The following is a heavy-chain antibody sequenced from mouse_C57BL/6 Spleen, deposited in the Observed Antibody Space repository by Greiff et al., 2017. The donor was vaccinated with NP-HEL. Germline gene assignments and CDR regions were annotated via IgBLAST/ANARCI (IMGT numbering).Heavy chain of an antibody. J-gene: IGHJ2*01. CDR3: ALLFITTVVADY. CDR2: ISSGSSTI. Sequence: EVQVVESGGGLVKPGGSLKLSCAASGFTFSDYGMHWVRQAPEKGLEWVAYISSGSSTIYYADTVKGRFTISRDNAKNTLFLQMTSLRSEDTAMYYCALLFITTVVADYWGQGTTLTVSS. CDR1: GFTFSDYG. D-gene: IGHD1-1*01. V-gene: IGHV5-17*01.